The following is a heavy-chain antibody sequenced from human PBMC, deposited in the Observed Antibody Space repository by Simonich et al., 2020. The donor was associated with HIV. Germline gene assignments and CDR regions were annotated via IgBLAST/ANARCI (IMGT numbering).Heavy chain of an antibody. CDR1: GFTFSRYG. Sequence: QVQLVESGGGVVQPGRSLRLSCAASGFTFSRYGMHWVRQAHGKGLEWVAVMYFDGSKIYYADSGKGRFTISRDNSKNTLYLQMNSLRAEDTAVYYCARDFLVGAFDYWGQGSQVTVSS. J-gene: IGHJ4*02. CDR2: MYFDGSKI. CDR3: ARDFLVGAFDY. D-gene: IGHD1-26*01. V-gene: IGHV3-33*01.